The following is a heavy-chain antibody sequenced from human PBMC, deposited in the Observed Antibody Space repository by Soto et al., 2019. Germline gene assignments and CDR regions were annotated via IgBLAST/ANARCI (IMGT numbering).Heavy chain of an antibody. CDR2: ISGSGGST. D-gene: IGHD3-10*01. Sequence: GSLRLSCAASGFTFSSYAMSWVRQAPGKGLEWVSAISGSGGSTYYADSVKGRFTISRDNSKNTLYLQMNSLRAEDTAVYYCAKDSSDNYYGSGSYVSDFDYWGQGTLVTVSS. CDR3: AKDSSDNYYGSGSYVSDFDY. J-gene: IGHJ4*02. V-gene: IGHV3-23*01. CDR1: GFTFSSYA.